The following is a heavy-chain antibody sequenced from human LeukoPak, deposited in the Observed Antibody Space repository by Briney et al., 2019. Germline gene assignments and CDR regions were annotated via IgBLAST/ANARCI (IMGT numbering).Heavy chain of an antibody. CDR1: TFTINSSSYY. CDR2: IYYSGST. J-gene: IGHJ4*02. CDR3: AKYSGSYSD. D-gene: IGHD1-26*01. V-gene: IGHV4-39*01. Sequence: SETLSLTCTGSTFTINSSSYYRGWIRQPPGKGLEWIGSIYYSGSTFYNPSLKSRVTISVDTSKNQFSLKLSSVTAADTAVYYCAKYSGSYSDWGQGILVTVSS.